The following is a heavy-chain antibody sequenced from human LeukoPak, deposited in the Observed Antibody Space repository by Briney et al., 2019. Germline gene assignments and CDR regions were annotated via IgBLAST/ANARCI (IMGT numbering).Heavy chain of an antibody. CDR3: AMYRGYTYGYPFDY. D-gene: IGHD5-18*01. Sequence: GGSLRLSCAASGFTVSSNYMSWVRQAPGKGLEWVSVIYSGGSTYYADSVKGRFTISRDNSKNTLYLQMNSLRAEDTAVYYCAMYRGYTYGYPFDYWGQGTLVTVSS. CDR2: IYSGGST. CDR1: GFTVSSNY. J-gene: IGHJ4*02. V-gene: IGHV3-53*01.